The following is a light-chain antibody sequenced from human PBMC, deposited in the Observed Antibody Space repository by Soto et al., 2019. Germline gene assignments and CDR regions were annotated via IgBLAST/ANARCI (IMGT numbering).Light chain of an antibody. J-gene: IGKJ5*01. Sequence: PGERATHSCGASQSVSGNYLAWYQQKPGLAPRLLIYHASSRATGIPDRFSGSGSGTDFTLTISRLEPEDFAVYYCQEYGSAPPITFGQGTRLEIK. CDR1: QSVSGNY. CDR3: QEYGSAPPIT. CDR2: HAS. V-gene: IGKV3D-20*01.